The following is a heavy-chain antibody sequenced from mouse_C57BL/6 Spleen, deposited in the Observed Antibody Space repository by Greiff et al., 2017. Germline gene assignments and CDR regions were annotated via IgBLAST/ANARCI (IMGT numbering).Heavy chain of an antibody. CDR1: GFSFNTYA. Sequence: VQVVESGGGLVQPKGSLKLSCAASGFSFNTYAMNWVRQAPGKGLEWVARIRSKSNNYATYYADSVKDRFTISRDDSESMLYLQMNNLKTEDTAMYYCVRLRYYAMDYWGQGTSVTVSS. CDR3: VRLRYYAMDY. D-gene: IGHD1-1*01. V-gene: IGHV10-1*01. CDR2: IRSKSNNYAT. J-gene: IGHJ4*01.